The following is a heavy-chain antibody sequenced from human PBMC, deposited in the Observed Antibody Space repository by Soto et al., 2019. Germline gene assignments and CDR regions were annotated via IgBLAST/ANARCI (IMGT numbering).Heavy chain of an antibody. D-gene: IGHD2-2*01. CDR2: ISSSSSYI. V-gene: IGHV3-21*01. Sequence: PGGSLRLSCAASGFTFSSYSMNWVRQAPGKGLEWVSSISSSSSYIYYADSVKGRFTISRDNAKNSLYLQMNSLRAEDTAVYYCASLGEVPAEDYYYGMDVWGQGTTVTVSS. CDR1: GFTFSSYS. CDR3: ASLGEVPAEDYYYGMDV. J-gene: IGHJ6*02.